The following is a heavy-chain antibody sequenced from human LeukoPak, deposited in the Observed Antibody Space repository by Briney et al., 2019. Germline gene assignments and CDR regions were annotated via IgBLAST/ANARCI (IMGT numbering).Heavy chain of an antibody. CDR3: AKGILGYCSGGICYSGNFDF. CDR2: ISGTGGRI. Sequence: GGSLRLSCAASGFTFSSYAMSWVRQAPGKGLEWVSTISGTGGRIYSADFTKGRFTIASDSSKNTLYLQMNSLRAEDTAIYYCAKGILGYCSGGICYSGNFDFWGQGTLVTVSS. J-gene: IGHJ4*02. V-gene: IGHV3-23*01. D-gene: IGHD2-15*01. CDR1: GFTFSSYA.